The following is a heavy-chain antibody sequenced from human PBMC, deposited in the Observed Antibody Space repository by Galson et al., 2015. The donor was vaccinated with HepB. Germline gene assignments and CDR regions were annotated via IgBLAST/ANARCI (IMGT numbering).Heavy chain of an antibody. CDR1: GYTFTSYG. CDR2: ISAYNGNT. D-gene: IGHD2-2*01. J-gene: IGHJ6*03. Sequence: SVKVSCKASGYTFTSYGISWVRQAPGQGLEWMGWISAYNGNTNYAQKLQGRVTMTTDTSTSTAYMELRSLRSDDTAVYYCARGRQGPLGEYQLYYMDVWGKGTTVTVSS. V-gene: IGHV1-18*01. CDR3: ARGRQGPLGEYQLYYMDV.